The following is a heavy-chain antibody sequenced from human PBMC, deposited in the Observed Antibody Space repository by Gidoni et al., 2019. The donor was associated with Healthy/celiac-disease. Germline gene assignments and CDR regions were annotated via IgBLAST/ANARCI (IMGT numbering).Heavy chain of an antibody. Sequence: QVHLQQWGAGLLKPSETPSLTCAVHGWSFSGYYWSWILQPRGKGLEWIGEINNSGSTNYHPYLKIRFTISVDTSTIQFYLKLISVTAADTAVYYCARAPYYYGSGSYSDYWGQGTLVTVSS. V-gene: IGHV4-34*01. CDR1: GWSFSGYY. D-gene: IGHD3-10*01. J-gene: IGHJ4*02. CDR3: ARAPYYYGSGSYSDY. CDR2: INNSGST.